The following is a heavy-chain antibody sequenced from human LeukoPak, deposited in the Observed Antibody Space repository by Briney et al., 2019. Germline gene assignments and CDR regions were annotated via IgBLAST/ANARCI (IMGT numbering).Heavy chain of an antibody. CDR3: ARAGATYYYDSSGLTALDY. D-gene: IGHD3-22*01. CDR1: GGSFSGYY. J-gene: IGHJ4*02. Sequence: SETLSLTCAVYGGSFSGYYWSWIRQPPGKGLEWIGSIYYSGSTNYNPSLKSRVTISVDKSKNQFSLKLSSVTAADTAVYYCARAGATYYYDSSGLTALDYWGQGTLVTVSS. CDR2: IYYSGST. V-gene: IGHV4-34*01.